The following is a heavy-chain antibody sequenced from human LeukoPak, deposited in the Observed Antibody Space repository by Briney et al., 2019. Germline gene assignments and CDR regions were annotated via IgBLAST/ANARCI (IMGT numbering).Heavy chain of an antibody. CDR3: ARGGSYGGNYNY. J-gene: IGHJ4*02. V-gene: IGHV4-34*01. CDR2: INHRGNT. D-gene: IGHD4-23*01. Sequence: WVRQVPGKGLEWVGEINHRGNTNYNPSLKSRVIISAATSDNQFSLKLSSVTAADTAVYFCARGGSYGGNYNYWGQGTLVTVSS.